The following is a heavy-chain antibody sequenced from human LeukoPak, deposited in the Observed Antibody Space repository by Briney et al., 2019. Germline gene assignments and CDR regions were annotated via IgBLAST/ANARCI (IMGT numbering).Heavy chain of an antibody. CDR2: IYYSGST. Sequence: SETLSLTCTVSGGSISSGGYYWSWIRQHPGKGLEWIGYIYYSGSTYYNPSLKSRVTISVDTSKNQFSLKVTSVTAADTAVYYCARGRGAARPDWNYWGQGTLVAVSS. CDR3: ARGRGAARPDWNY. J-gene: IGHJ4*02. CDR1: GGSISSGGYY. V-gene: IGHV4-31*03. D-gene: IGHD6-6*01.